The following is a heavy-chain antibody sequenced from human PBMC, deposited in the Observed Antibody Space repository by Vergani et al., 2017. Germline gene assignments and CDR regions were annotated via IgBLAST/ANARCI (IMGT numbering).Heavy chain of an antibody. J-gene: IGHJ4*02. V-gene: IGHV4-59*01. D-gene: IGHD1-14*01. Sequence: QVQLQESGPGLVRPSETLSLTCTVSGGYLSGYYWNWIRQTPGEGLEWIGYVEDSGYFNYNPSLKTRVSMSSDTSNNQFSLMLSSLTVADTAVYYCARSSVIRNPPDYFDNWGQGTLVTVSS. CDR2: VEDSGYF. CDR1: GGYLSGYY. CDR3: ARSSVIRNPPDYFDN.